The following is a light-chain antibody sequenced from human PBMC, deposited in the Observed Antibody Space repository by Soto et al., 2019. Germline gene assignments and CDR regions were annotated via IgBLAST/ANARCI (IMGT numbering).Light chain of an antibody. CDR2: GAS. CDR1: QSVSNN. J-gene: IGKJ1*01. V-gene: IGKV3-15*01. Sequence: EIVMTQSPDTLSVSPGERATLSCRASQSVSNNLAWYHQKPGQAPRLLIFGASTRATGIPARFSGSGSGTEFTLNISRLQYEDFAVYYCQQYNDWWTFGQGTKVEIK. CDR3: QQYNDWWT.